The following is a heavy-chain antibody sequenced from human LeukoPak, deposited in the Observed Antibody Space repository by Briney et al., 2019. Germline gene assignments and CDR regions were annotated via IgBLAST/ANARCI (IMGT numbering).Heavy chain of an antibody. V-gene: IGHV4-61*02. CDR2: IYSSGST. CDR1: GGSISSGSYY. Sequence: SQTLSLTCTVSGGSISSGSYYWSWIRQPAGKGLEWIGRIYSSGSTNYNPSLKSRVTISLDTSKNQFSLKLSSVTAADTAVYYCARRYSSGWYLGRGNWFDPWGQGTLVNVSS. J-gene: IGHJ5*02. D-gene: IGHD6-19*01. CDR3: ARRYSSGWYLGRGNWFDP.